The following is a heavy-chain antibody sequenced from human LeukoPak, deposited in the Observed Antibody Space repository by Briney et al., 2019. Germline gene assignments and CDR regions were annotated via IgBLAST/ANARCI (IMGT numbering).Heavy chain of an antibody. V-gene: IGHV4-34*01. CDR2: INHSGST. D-gene: IGHD6-6*01. CDR3: ARGRGSSGYFDY. Sequence: SETLSLTCAVYGVSFSGYYWSWIHQPQGKGLEWIGEINHSGSTNYNPSLKSRVTISVDTSKNQFSLKLSSVTAADTAVYYCARGRGSSGYFDYWGQGTLVTVSS. CDR1: GVSFSGYY. J-gene: IGHJ4*02.